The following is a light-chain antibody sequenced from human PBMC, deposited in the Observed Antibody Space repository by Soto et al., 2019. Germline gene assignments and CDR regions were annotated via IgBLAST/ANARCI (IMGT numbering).Light chain of an antibody. V-gene: IGLV2-14*01. Sequence: QSALTQPASVSGSPGQSITISCTGTSSDVGGYNYVSWYQQHPGKAPKLLIYEVSNRPSGVFNRFSGSKSGNTASLTISGLQAEDEADYYCTSYTSSSTWVFGGGTMVTVL. CDR1: SSDVGGYNY. CDR3: TSYTSSSTWV. CDR2: EVS. J-gene: IGLJ3*02.